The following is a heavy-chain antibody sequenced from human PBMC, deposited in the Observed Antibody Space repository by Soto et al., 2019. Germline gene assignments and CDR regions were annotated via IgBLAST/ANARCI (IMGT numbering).Heavy chain of an antibody. CDR2: IWYDGRNK. CDR1: GFTFSSYG. J-gene: IGHJ6*02. D-gene: IGHD3-10*01. CDR3: AGSGSYADVYYYSGMDV. Sequence: QVQLVESGGGVVQPGRSLRLSFAASGFTFSSYGMHWVRQAPGKGLEWVAVIWYDGRNKYYADSVKGRFTISRDNSKNTLDLQMNSLRAEDTAVYYCAGSGSYADVYYYSGMDVWGQGTTVTVSS. V-gene: IGHV3-33*01.